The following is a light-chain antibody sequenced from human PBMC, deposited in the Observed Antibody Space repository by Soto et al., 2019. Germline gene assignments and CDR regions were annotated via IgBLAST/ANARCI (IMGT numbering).Light chain of an antibody. CDR3: QAWDSNTYV. CDR2: QDN. Sequence: SYELTQPPSVSVSPGQTATVTWSDDKLGDKYVCWYQQRPGQSPVLVIYQDNKRPSGIPERFSGSNSGNTATLTISGTQSMDEANYYCQAWDSNTYVFGSGTKLTVL. V-gene: IGLV3-1*01. J-gene: IGLJ1*01. CDR1: KLGDKY.